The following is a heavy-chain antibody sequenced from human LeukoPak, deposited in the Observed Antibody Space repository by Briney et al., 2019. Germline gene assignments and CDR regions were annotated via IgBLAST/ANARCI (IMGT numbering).Heavy chain of an antibody. Sequence: GASVKVSCKASGYTFTSYDINWVGQATGQGLEWMGWMNPNSGNTGYAEKFQGRVTMTRNISIRTAYMELSTLRSDDTAVYYCARGRGYSYGYADYWGQGTLVTVSS. CDR3: ARGRGYSYGYADY. CDR2: MNPNSGNT. J-gene: IGHJ4*02. V-gene: IGHV1-8*01. D-gene: IGHD5-18*01. CDR1: GYTFTSYD.